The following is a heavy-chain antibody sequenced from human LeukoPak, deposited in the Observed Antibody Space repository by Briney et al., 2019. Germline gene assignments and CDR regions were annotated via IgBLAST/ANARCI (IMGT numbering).Heavy chain of an antibody. CDR1: GFTFSSYW. CDR3: ARGPIYDSSGYYFPAEYFQH. CDR2: INPDGSGT. D-gene: IGHD3-22*01. Sequence: GGSLRLSCAASGFTFSSYWMHWVRQDPGKGLVWVSRINPDGSGTSHADSVKGRFTISRDNSKNTLYLQMNSLRAEDTAVYYCARGPIYDSSGYYFPAEYFQHWGQGTLVTVSS. J-gene: IGHJ1*01. V-gene: IGHV3-74*01.